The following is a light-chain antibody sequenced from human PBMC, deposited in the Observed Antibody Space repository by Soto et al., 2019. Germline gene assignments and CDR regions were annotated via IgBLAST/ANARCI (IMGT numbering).Light chain of an antibody. J-gene: IGLJ1*01. CDR1: SSDVGGYNY. Sequence: QSVLTQPRSVSGSPGQSVTISCTGTSSDVGGYNYVSWYQQHPGKAPKLMIYDVSKRPSWVPDRFSGSKSGNTASLTISGLQAEDEADYYCCSYAGSYTFYVFGTGTKLTVL. CDR3: CSYAGSYTFYV. CDR2: DVS. V-gene: IGLV2-11*01.